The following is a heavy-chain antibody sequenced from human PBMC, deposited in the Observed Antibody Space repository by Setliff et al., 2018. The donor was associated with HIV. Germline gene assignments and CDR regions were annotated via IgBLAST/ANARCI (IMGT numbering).Heavy chain of an antibody. D-gene: IGHD6-13*01. J-gene: IGHJ6*03. CDR3: ARAQQQLVLPSFYYYYYMDV. Sequence: ASVKVSCKASGYSFTSYYVHWVRQAPGQGLEWMGIINPSGGTTSYAQKFQGRVTMTRDTSTSTVYMELSSLRSEDTAVYYCARAQQQLVLPSFYYYYYMDVWGKGTTVTVSS. V-gene: IGHV1-46*01. CDR1: GYSFTSYY. CDR2: INPSGGTT.